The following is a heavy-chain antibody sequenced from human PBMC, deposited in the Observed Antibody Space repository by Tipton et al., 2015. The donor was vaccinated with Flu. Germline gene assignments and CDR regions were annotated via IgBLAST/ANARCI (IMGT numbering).Heavy chain of an antibody. V-gene: IGHV3-30*03. CDR1: GFSFSTYA. CDR3: ARGGFYYDNSGFDS. Sequence: SLRLSCAASGFSFSTYAMHWVRQAPGRGLEWVAAISYDGRDKYLADSVRGRVTISRDNSKNTLYLQMNSLRADDTAIYYCARGGFYYDNSGFDSWGQGTLVTVSS. D-gene: IGHD3-22*01. J-gene: IGHJ4*02. CDR2: ISYDGRDK.